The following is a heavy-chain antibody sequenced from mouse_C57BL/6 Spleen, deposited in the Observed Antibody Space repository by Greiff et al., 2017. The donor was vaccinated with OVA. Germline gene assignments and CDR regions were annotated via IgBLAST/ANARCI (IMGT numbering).Heavy chain of an antibody. V-gene: IGHV1-64*01. D-gene: IGHD2-5*01. CDR1: GYTFTSYW. J-gene: IGHJ4*01. CDR2: IHPNSGST. CDR3: ARSDYSNYGAMDY. Sequence: QVQLQQSGAELVKPGASVKLSCKASGYTFTSYWMHWVKQRPGQGLEWIGMIHPNSGSTNYNEKFKSKATLTVDKSSSTAYMQLSSLTSEDSAVYYCARSDYSNYGAMDYWGQGTSVTVSS.